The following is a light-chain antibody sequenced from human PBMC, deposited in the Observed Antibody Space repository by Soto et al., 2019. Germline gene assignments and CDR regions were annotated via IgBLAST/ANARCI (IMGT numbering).Light chain of an antibody. J-gene: IGKJ1*01. CDR3: QQYNNWPPWT. CDR2: GAS. CDR1: QSVSIN. V-gene: IGKV3-15*01. Sequence: EIVMTQSPATLSVSPGERATLSCRASQSVSINLAWYQQKPGQAPRLLIYGASTRATCIPARFSGSGSGTEFTLTISSLQSEDFAVYYCQQYNNWPPWTFGQGTKVEIK.